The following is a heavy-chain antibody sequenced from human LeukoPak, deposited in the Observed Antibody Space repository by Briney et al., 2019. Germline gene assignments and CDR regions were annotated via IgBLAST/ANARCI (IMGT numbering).Heavy chain of an antibody. D-gene: IGHD2-2*01. CDR3: AKDTVLLVPAAPGY. J-gene: IGHJ4*02. V-gene: IGHV3-23*01. CDR2: ISGSGGST. Sequence: PGGSLRLSCAASGFTFSSYAMSWVRQAPGKGLEWASAISGSGGSTYYADSVKGRFTISRDNSKNTLYLQMNSLRAEDTAVYYCAKDTVLLVPAAPGYWGQGTLVTVSS. CDR1: GFTFSSYA.